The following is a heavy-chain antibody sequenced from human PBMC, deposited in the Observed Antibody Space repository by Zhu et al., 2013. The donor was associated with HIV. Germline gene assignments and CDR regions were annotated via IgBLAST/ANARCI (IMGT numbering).Heavy chain of an antibody. CDR1: GYSITSGYY. CDR2: IYHSGST. D-gene: IGHD6-13*01. CDR3: ARAAAAAHYYGMDV. V-gene: IGHV4-38-2*01. J-gene: IGHJ6*02. Sequence: QVQLQESGPGLVKPSETLSLTCAVSGYSITSGYYWGWIRQPPGKGLECIGYIYHSGSTYYNPSLKSRVTISVDTSKNQFSLKLSSVTAADTAVYYCARAAAAAHYYGMDVWGQGT.